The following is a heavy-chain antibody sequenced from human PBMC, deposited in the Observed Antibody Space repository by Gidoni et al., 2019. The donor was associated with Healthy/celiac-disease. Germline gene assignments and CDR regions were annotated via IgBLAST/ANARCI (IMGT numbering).Heavy chain of an antibody. CDR3: ARHATGVDTAMPYYFDY. D-gene: IGHD5-18*01. Sequence: EVQLVQSGAEVKKPGESLKISCKGSGYSFTSYWIGWVRQMPGKGLEWMGIISPGDSDTRYSPSFQGQVTISADKSISTAYLQWSSLKASDTAMYYCARHATGVDTAMPYYFDYWGQGTLVTVSS. J-gene: IGHJ4*02. V-gene: IGHV5-51*01. CDR2: ISPGDSDT. CDR1: GYSFTSYW.